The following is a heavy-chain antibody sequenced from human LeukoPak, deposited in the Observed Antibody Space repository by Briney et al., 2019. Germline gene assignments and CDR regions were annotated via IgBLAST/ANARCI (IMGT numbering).Heavy chain of an antibody. CDR2: ITSSSRYI. D-gene: IGHD1-26*01. J-gene: IGHJ6*03. CDR1: GFTFSSYN. V-gene: IGHV3-21*01. CDR3: ARDPYSGSYGDYYYYYMDV. Sequence: GGSLTLSCAVSGFTFSSYNMNWVRQAPGKGLEWVSSITSSSRYIYYADSVKGRFTISRDNVKSSLYLQMNSLRAEDTAVYYCARDPYSGSYGDYYYYYMDVWGKGTTVTISS.